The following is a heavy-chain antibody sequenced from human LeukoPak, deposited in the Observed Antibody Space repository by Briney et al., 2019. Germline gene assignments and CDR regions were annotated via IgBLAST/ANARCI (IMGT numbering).Heavy chain of an antibody. Sequence: SETQSLTCTVSGYSISSGYYWGWIRQPPGKGLEWIGSIYHSGSTYYNPSLKSRVTVSVDTSKNQFSLKLSSVTAADTAVYYCAGTILEGTVVTPVGTGVDYWGQGTLVTVSS. CDR2: IYHSGST. V-gene: IGHV4-38-2*02. J-gene: IGHJ4*02. D-gene: IGHD4-23*01. CDR3: AGTILEGTVVTPVGTGVDY. CDR1: GYSISSGYY.